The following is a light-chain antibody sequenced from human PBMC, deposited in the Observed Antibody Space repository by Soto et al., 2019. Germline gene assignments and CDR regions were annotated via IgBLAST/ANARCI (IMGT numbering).Light chain of an antibody. Sequence: DIQMTQSPSSLSASIGDRVTITCWASQNIRNYLNCYQQKPGQAPNLLIYSASSLQSGAPSKFSGSGSRTDFSLTISGLQREDFTTYCCQQSNSDPIFGAGTKVD. J-gene: IGKJ3*01. CDR3: QQSNSDPI. CDR1: QNIRNY. V-gene: IGKV1-39*01. CDR2: SAS.